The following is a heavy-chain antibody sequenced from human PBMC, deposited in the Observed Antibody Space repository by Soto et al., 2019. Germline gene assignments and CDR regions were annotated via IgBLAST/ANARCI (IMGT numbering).Heavy chain of an antibody. V-gene: IGHV4-4*07. D-gene: IGHD3-10*01. CDR1: GGSINSYW. CDR3: ARDLSYYYGSGGPRVGFDP. J-gene: IGHJ5*02. CDR2: VYSSGTT. Sequence: SETLSLTCSVSGGSINSYWWSWIRQPAGKGLEWIGRVYSSGTTDYNPSLNSRATMSVDTSKNQFSLKLSSVTAADTAVYYCARDLSYYYGSGGPRVGFDPWGQGTLVTVSS.